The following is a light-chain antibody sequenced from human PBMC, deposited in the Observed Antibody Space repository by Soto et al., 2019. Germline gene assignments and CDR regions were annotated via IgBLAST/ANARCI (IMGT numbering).Light chain of an antibody. CDR3: AAWDDCLNGYLL. CDR1: STNIGTNT. J-gene: IGLJ2*01. V-gene: IGLV1-44*01. CDR2: VND. Sequence: QSVLTQPPSASGTPGQRVTISCSGSSTNIGTNTVNWYQQLPGTAPKLLIYVNDRRPSGVPDRFSGSKSGTSASLVISGLQSEDEADYYCAAWDDCLNGYLLFGGGTQLTVL.